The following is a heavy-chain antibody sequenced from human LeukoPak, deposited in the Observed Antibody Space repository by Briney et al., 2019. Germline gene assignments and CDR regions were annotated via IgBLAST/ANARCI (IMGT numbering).Heavy chain of an antibody. CDR1: GFTFTSYS. V-gene: IGHV3-23*01. CDR2: ISGGGGST. CDR3: AKGGKWDVTPFDY. Sequence: GGSLRLSCAASGFTFTSYSMNWVRQAPGKGLEWVSTISGGGGSTYYADSVKGRFTISRDNSKNTLYLQVNSLRAEDTAVYYCAKGGKWDVTPFDYWGQGALVTVSS. D-gene: IGHD1-26*01. J-gene: IGHJ4*02.